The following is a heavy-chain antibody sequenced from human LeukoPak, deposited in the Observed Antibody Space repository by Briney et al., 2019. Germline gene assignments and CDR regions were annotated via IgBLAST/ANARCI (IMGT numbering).Heavy chain of an antibody. J-gene: IGHJ3*02. Sequence: SETLSLTCTVSGGSIRSYYWSWIRQPPGKGLEWIGYIYYSESANHNPSLKSRITISLDTSKNHFSLKLNSATAADTAVYYCARVGGYPLSAFDIWGQGTMVTVSS. CDR3: ARVGGYPLSAFDI. CDR1: GGSIRSYY. D-gene: IGHD3-22*01. CDR2: IYYSESA. V-gene: IGHV4-59*08.